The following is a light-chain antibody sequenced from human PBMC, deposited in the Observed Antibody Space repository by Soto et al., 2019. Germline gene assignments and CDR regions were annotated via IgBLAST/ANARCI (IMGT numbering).Light chain of an antibody. CDR2: DVS. J-gene: IGLJ1*01. CDR1: SSDVGGYNY. Sequence: QSALTQPPSASGSPGQSVTISCTGTSSDVGGYNYVSWYQHHPGKAPKLMIYDVSKRPSGVPDRFSGSKSGNTASLTVSGLRAEDEADYYCSSYAGSNNYVFGTGTKLTVL. CDR3: SSYAGSNNYV. V-gene: IGLV2-8*01.